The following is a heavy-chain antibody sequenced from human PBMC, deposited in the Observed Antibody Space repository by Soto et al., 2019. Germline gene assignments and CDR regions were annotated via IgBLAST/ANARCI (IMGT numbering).Heavy chain of an antibody. Sequence: QLQLQESGSGLVKPSQTLSLTCTVSGGSISSGAYSWGWIRQPPGKGLEWIGYIYHTGSSYYTPSLKNQVTITVDKPKNHFSLELTSVTAADTAVYFCAKEGDYSANDIWGQGTMVIVSS. CDR2: IYHTGSS. D-gene: IGHD4-17*01. CDR3: AKEGDYSANDI. V-gene: IGHV4-30-2*01. CDR1: GGSISSGAYS. J-gene: IGHJ3*02.